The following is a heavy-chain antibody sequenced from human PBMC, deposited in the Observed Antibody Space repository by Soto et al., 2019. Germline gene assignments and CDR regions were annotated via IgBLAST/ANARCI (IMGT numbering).Heavy chain of an antibody. Sequence: QVQLVQSGAEVKKPGSSLNVSCKASGGTFSSYTISWVRQAPGQGLEWMGRIIPILGIANYAQKFQGRVTITADKYTRTAYMELSSLRSEDTDVYYCARMNDYGDYDFDYWGQGTLVTVSS. CDR3: ARMNDYGDYDFDY. CDR1: GGTFSSYT. CDR2: IIPILGIA. V-gene: IGHV1-69*02. D-gene: IGHD4-17*01. J-gene: IGHJ4*02.